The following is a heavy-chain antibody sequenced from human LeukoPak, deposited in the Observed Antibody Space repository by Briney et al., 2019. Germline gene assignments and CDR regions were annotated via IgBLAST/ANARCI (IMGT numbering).Heavy chain of an antibody. CDR1: GFTVSSND. CDR3: ATDHLIYNGAWYGMTY. CDR2: FFSGGNR. Sequence: GGSLRLSCAGSGFTVSSNDMTWVRQAPGKGLEWVSIFFSGGNRNYADSVKGRFTISRDNSKNTVYLLMNNLRPEDTAVYYCATDHLIYNGAWYGMTYWGQGTLVTVSS. V-gene: IGHV3-66*02. D-gene: IGHD6-19*01. J-gene: IGHJ4*02.